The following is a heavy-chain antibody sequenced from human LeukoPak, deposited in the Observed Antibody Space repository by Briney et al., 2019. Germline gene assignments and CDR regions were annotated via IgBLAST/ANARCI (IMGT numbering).Heavy chain of an antibody. CDR2: ISAYSANT. V-gene: IGHV1-18*01. J-gene: IGHJ3*01. D-gene: IGHD2-2*01. Sequence: ASVKVSCKASGYTFTTYDISWVRQAPGQGLEWMGWISAYSANTNYAQKLQDRVTMTTDTSTSTALMELRSLKSDDTAVYYCARNSLASCSSTRCWVGFDLWGQGTMVTVSS. CDR1: GYTFTTYD. CDR3: ARNSLASCSSTRCWVGFDL.